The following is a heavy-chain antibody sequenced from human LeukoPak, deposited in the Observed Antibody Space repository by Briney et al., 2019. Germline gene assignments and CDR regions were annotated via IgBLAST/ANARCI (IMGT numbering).Heavy chain of an antibody. CDR3: ARVYYYDSSGERDY. D-gene: IGHD3-22*01. J-gene: IGHJ4*02. Sequence: GGSLRLSCAASGFTFSSYWMSWVRQAPGKGLEWVANIKQDGSEKYYVDSVKGRFTISRDNAKNSLYLQMNSLRAEDTAVYYCARVYYYDSSGERDYWGQGTLVTVSS. V-gene: IGHV3-7*01. CDR2: IKQDGSEK. CDR1: GFTFSSYW.